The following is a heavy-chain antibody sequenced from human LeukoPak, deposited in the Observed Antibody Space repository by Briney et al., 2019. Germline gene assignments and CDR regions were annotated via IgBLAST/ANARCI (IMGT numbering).Heavy chain of an antibody. CDR2: INTDGSST. CDR1: GFTFSSYW. J-gene: IGHJ1*01. V-gene: IGHV3-74*01. D-gene: IGHD3-22*01. CDR3: AKESSYYDSSAYYLEYFQH. Sequence: GGSLRLSCAASGFTFSSYWMHWVRQAPGKGLVWVSRINTDGSSTSYADSVKGRFTISRDNAKNTLYLQMNSLRAEDTAVYYCAKESSYYDSSAYYLEYFQHWGQGTLVTVSS.